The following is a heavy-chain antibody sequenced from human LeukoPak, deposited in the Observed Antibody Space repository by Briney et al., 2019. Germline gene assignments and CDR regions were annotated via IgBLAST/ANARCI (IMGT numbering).Heavy chain of an antibody. V-gene: IGHV4-34*01. Sequence: SETLSLTCAVYGGSFSGYYWSWIRQPPGKGLEWIGEINHSGSTNYNPSLKSRVTISVDTSKNQFSLKLSSVTAADTAVYYCARGPPKYYYDSHFDYWGQGTLVTVSS. CDR2: INHSGST. CDR3: ARGPPKYYYDSHFDY. J-gene: IGHJ4*02. CDR1: GGSFSGYY. D-gene: IGHD3-22*01.